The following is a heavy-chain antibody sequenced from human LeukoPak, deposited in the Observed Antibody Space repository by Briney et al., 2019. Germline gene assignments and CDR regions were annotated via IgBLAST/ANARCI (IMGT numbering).Heavy chain of an antibody. CDR2: VDYSGST. D-gene: IGHD6-13*01. V-gene: IGHV4-38-2*02. CDR3: ARPPGIAAAWFDP. CDR1: GYSIGSGYY. J-gene: IGHJ5*02. Sequence: SETLSLTCTVSGYSIGSGYYWGWIRQPPGKGLEWIGSVDYSGSTYYNPSLKSRVTISVDTSKNQFSLMVTSVTAADTAVYYCARPPGIAAAWFDPWGQGTLVTVSS.